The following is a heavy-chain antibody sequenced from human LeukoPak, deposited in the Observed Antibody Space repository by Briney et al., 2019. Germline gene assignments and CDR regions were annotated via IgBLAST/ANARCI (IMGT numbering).Heavy chain of an antibody. V-gene: IGHV3-43D*04. D-gene: IGHD6-6*01. CDR3: AKDYSSSGIHYYYVDV. CDR2: INWDGTST. J-gene: IGHJ6*03. CDR1: GFTFDDYA. Sequence: PGGSLRLSCAASGFTFDDYAMHWVRQAPGKGLEWVSLINWDGTSTYYADSVKGRFTISRDNSKNSLYLQMNGLRSEDTALYYCAKDYSSSGIHYYYVDVWGKGTTVTLSS.